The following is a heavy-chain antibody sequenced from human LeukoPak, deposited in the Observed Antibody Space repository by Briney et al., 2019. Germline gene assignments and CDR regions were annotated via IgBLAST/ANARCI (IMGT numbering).Heavy chain of an antibody. Sequence: GGSLRLSCVASGFTFSNHGMHWVRQAPGKGLEWVASIWDDGSDKYSADSVRGRFTISRDEAKNSLYLQMNSLRDEDTAVYYCARDRFSGYASGGIDYWGQGTLVTVSS. CDR1: GFTFSNHG. CDR2: IWDDGSDK. CDR3: ARDRFSGYASGGIDY. J-gene: IGHJ4*02. V-gene: IGHV3-33*08. D-gene: IGHD2-15*01.